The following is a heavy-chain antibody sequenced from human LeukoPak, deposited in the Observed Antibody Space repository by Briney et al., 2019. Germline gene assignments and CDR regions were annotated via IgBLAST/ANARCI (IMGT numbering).Heavy chain of an antibody. CDR3: ARGKEKYDYVWGSYRPHNWFDP. CDR2: IYTSGST. Sequence: SETLSLTCTVSGGSFSSYYWSWIRQPAGKGLEWIGRIYTSGSTNYNPSLKSRVTMSVDTSKNQFSLKLSSVTAADTAVYYCARGKEKYDYVWGSYRPHNWFDPWGQGTLVTVSS. V-gene: IGHV4-4*07. CDR1: GGSFSSYY. J-gene: IGHJ5*02. D-gene: IGHD3-16*02.